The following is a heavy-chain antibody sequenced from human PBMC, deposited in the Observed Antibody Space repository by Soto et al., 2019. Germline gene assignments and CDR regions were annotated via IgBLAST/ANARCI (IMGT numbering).Heavy chain of an antibody. CDR3: VRDASSGYRGWWDP. V-gene: IGHV1-18*01. Sequence: QVQLVQSGTEVKKPGASVMVSCKTSGYTFTSYGISWVRQAPGQGLEWMGLISPYNGDTIYARKFQGRVVVTADTATSSVYMELRSLGSDDTAVYYCVRDASSGYRGWWDPWGQGTLVTVSS. D-gene: IGHD5-18*01. CDR1: GYTFTSYG. CDR2: ISPYNGDT. J-gene: IGHJ5*02.